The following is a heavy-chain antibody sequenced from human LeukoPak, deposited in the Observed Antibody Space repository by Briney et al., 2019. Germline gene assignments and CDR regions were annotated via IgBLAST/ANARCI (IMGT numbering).Heavy chain of an antibody. CDR3: ARSSGSYYYFDY. J-gene: IGHJ4*02. Sequence: TGPTLVNPTQTLTLTCTFSGFSLSTSGMCVSWVRRPPGKALEWLALIDWDDDKYYSTSLKTRLTISKDTSKNQVVLTMTNMDPVDTATYYCARSSGSYYYFDYWGQGTLVTVSS. CDR2: IDWDDDK. V-gene: IGHV2-70*20. D-gene: IGHD1-26*01. CDR1: GFSLSTSGMC.